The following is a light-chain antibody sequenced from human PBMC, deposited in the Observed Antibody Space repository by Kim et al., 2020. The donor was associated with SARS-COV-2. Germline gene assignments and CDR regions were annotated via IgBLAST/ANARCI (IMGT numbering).Light chain of an antibody. Sequence: QLVLTQSPSASASLGASVKLTCTLSSGHSSYAIAWHQQQSEKGPRYLMKLNSDGSHNKGDGIPDRFSGSSSGAERYLTISSLQSEDEADYYCQTWGTGSVVFGGGTQLTVL. CDR1: SGHSSYA. CDR3: QTWGTGSVV. CDR2: LNSDGSH. J-gene: IGLJ2*01. V-gene: IGLV4-69*01.